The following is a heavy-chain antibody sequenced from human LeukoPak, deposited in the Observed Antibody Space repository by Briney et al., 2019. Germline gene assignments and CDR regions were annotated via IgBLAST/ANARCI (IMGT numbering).Heavy chain of an antibody. CDR3: ARDGGRPPYLECSGGSCSSGWFDP. CDR2: ICCSVRYT. Sequence: PGGSLRLSCVASGFTFNSYSVSCVRQAPGGGLGWVSSICCSVRYTNYTHTVTGRFTISRDNAMNAMYLQLTSLRAEDTAVYYCARDGGRPPYLECSGGSCSSGWFDPWGQGTLVTVSS. D-gene: IGHD2-15*01. J-gene: IGHJ5*02. CDR1: GFTFNSYS. V-gene: IGHV3-21*01.